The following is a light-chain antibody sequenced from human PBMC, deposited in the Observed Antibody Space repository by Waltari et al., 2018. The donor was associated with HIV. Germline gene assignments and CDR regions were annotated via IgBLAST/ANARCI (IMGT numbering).Light chain of an antibody. CDR2: GTS. CDR1: HNIGNY. Sequence: DMQMTQSPHFLSASVGHRVTITCRTSHNIGNYLNWYLHKPGTAPKLLIFGTSSLQGGVPSRFSGAGSGTDFLLTISNLQLEDFGIYYGQQSYKSPPTFGRGTKLEL. V-gene: IGKV1-39*01. J-gene: IGKJ2*01. CDR3: QQSYKSPPT.